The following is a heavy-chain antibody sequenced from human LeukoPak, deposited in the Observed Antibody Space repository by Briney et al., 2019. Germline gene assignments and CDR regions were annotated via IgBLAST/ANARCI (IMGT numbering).Heavy chain of an antibody. V-gene: IGHV1-2*04. J-gene: IGHJ4*02. D-gene: IGHD3-10*01. Sequence: ASVKVSCKASGYTFTGYYMHWVRQAPGQGLEGMGWINPNSGGTNYAQKFQGWVTMTRDTSISTAYMELSRLRSDDTAVYYCARAPYGSGSYYYYFDYWGQGNLVTVSS. CDR2: INPNSGGT. CDR1: GYTFTGYY. CDR3: ARAPYGSGSYYYYFDY.